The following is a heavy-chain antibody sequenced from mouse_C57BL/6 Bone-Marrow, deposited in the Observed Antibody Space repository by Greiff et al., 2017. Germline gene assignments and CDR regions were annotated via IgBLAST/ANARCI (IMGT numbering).Heavy chain of an antibody. CDR2: INPNNGGT. J-gene: IGHJ2*01. Sequence: VQLQQSGPELVKPGASVKIPCKASGYTFTDYNMDWVKQSHGKSLEWIGDINPNNGGTIYNQKFKGKATLTVDKSSSTAYMELRSLTSEDTAVYYCARRGTTVLASNYFDYWGQGTTLTVSS. D-gene: IGHD1-1*01. V-gene: IGHV1-18*01. CDR1: GYTFTDYN. CDR3: ARRGTTVLASNYFDY.